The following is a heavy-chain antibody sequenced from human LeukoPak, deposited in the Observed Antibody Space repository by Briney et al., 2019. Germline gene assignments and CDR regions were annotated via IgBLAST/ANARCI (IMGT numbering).Heavy chain of an antibody. J-gene: IGHJ1*01. D-gene: IGHD2-15*01. CDR3: ARDRCSGGNCYSAEYFQH. CDR2: IIPILGIA. V-gene: IGHV1-69*04. CDR1: GGTFSSYT. Sequence: GASVKVSCKASGGTFSSYTISWVRQAPGQGLEWMGRIIPILGIANYAQKFQGRVTITADKSTSTAYMELSSLRSEDTAVYYCARDRCSGGNCYSAEYFQHWGQGTLVTVSS.